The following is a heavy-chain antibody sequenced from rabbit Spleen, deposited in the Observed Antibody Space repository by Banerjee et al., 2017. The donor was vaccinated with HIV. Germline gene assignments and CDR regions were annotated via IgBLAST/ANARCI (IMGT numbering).Heavy chain of an antibody. J-gene: IGHJ6*01. CDR2: IYTGNGKT. D-gene: IGHD6-1*01. CDR1: GFSFSSSYD. Sequence: QSLVESGGGLVKPEGSLTLTCTASGFSFSSSYDMCWVRQAPGKGLEWIGCIYTGNGKTYYAGWAKGRLTISKASSTTVTLQMTSLTAADTATYFCARNTYGYLDYVDTITRLDVWGPGTLVTVS. V-gene: IGHV1S40*01. CDR3: ARNTYGYLDYVDTITRLDV.